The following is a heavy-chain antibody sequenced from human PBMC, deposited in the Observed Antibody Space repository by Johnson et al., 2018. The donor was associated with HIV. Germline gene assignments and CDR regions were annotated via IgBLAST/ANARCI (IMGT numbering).Heavy chain of an antibody. J-gene: IGHJ3*02. V-gene: IGHV3-13*01. Sequence: VQLVESGGGLVQPGGSLRLSCAASGITVSSNYMSWVRQAPGKGLEWVSAIGTAGDTYYPGSVKGRFTISRENAKNSLYLQMNSLRAGDTAVYYCARWGTVTTDAFDIWGQGTMVTVSS. D-gene: IGHD4-17*01. CDR3: ARWGTVTTDAFDI. CDR1: GITVSSNY. CDR2: IGTAGDT.